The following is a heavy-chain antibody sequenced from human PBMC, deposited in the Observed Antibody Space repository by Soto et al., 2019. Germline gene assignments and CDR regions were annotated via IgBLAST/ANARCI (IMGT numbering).Heavy chain of an antibody. Sequence: GGSLRLSCAASGFTFSMYWMHLVRQVPGKGPEWVSRINDDGSSTNYADSVKGRFTISRDNAKNTLYLQMNDLRAEDTAVYYCTRGPRSTSTGTGAFWGQGTLVTVSS. D-gene: IGHD1-1*01. CDR2: INDDGSST. CDR3: TRGPRSTSTGTGAF. J-gene: IGHJ4*02. V-gene: IGHV3-74*01. CDR1: GFTFSMYW.